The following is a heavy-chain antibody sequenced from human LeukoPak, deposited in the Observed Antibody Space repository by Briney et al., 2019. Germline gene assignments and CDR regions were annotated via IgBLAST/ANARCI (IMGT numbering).Heavy chain of an antibody. CDR2: IYHSGST. CDR3: ARDVHIYGNAFGV. Sequence: SETLSLTCTVSGYSISSNFYWGWIRQSPAKGLEWSGSIYHSGSTYYNPSLKNRITISVDTSTNQFSLKLSSVTASDTAMYYCARDVHIYGNAFGVWGQGTMVTVSS. D-gene: IGHD1-1*01. J-gene: IGHJ3*01. CDR1: GYSISSNFY. V-gene: IGHV4-38-2*02.